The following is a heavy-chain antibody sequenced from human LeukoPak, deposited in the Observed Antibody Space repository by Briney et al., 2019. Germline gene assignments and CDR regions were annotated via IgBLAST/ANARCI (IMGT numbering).Heavy chain of an antibody. J-gene: IGHJ4*02. CDR2: IITNGGGK. V-gene: IGHV1-46*04. D-gene: IGHD6-19*01. Sequence: GASVKVSCKASQYRFSTYNIHWVRQAPGQGLEWLGVIITNGGGKMYAQRLQGRVSMTRDMSTSTAYMELSSLTSEDTAVYYCARQADISGWFFDYWGQGTLVTASS. CDR1: QYRFSTYN. CDR3: ARQADISGWFFDY.